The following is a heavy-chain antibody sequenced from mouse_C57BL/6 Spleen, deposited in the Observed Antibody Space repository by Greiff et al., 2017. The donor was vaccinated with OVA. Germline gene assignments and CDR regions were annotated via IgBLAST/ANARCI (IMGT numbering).Heavy chain of an antibody. V-gene: IGHV1-55*01. Sequence: QVQLQQPGAELVKPGASVKMSCKASGYTFTSYWITWVKQRPGQGLEWIGDIYPGSGSTNYNEKLPSKATLTVDTSSSTAYMQLSSLTSEDSAVYYWARYYYGSSYENYWGQGTTLTVSS. CDR2: IYPGSGST. CDR3: ARYYYGSSYENY. CDR1: GYTFTSYW. D-gene: IGHD1-1*01. J-gene: IGHJ2*01.